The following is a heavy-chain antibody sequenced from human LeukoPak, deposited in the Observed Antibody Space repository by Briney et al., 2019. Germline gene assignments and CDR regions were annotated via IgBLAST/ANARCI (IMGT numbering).Heavy chain of an antibody. V-gene: IGHV4-59*08. CDR3: ARLLAVAGGDAFDI. J-gene: IGHJ3*02. CDR1: GGSISGYF. D-gene: IGHD6-19*01. Sequence: PSETLSLTCTASGGSISGYFWRWIRQLPGKGLELIGYLYYSGCTNYNPSLNSRVTVSVDTSKDQFSLRLSSVTAADTAVYYCARLLAVAGGDAFDIWGQGKMVTVSS. CDR2: LYYSGCT.